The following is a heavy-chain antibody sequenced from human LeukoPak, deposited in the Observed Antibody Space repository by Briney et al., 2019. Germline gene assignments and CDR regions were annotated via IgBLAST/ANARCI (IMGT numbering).Heavy chain of an antibody. CDR2: IYTSGST. Sequence: SETLSLTCTVSGGSISSYYWSWIRQPAGKGLEWIGRIYTSGSTNYNPSLKSRVTMSVDTSKNQFSLKLSSVTAADTAAYYCARDRPTVDYFDYWGQGTLVTVSS. D-gene: IGHD1-26*01. CDR3: ARDRPTVDYFDY. CDR1: GGSISSYY. J-gene: IGHJ4*02. V-gene: IGHV4-4*07.